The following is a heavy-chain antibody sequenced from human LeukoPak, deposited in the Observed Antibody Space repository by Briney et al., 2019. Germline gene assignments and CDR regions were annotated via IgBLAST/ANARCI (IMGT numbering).Heavy chain of an antibody. CDR1: GGSISSGGYY. CDR3: ARDPYVGVCSSTSCYSDAFDI. CDR2: IYYSGST. J-gene: IGHJ3*02. Sequence: SETLSLTCTVSGGSISSGGYYWSWIRQHPGKGLEWIGYIYYSGSTYYNPSLKSRVTISVDTSKNQFSLKLSSVTAADTAVYYCARDPYVGVCSSTSCYSDAFDIWGQGTTVTVSS. D-gene: IGHD2-2*01. V-gene: IGHV4-31*03.